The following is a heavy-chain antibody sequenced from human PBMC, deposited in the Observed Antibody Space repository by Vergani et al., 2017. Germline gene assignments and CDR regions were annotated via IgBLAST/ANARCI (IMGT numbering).Heavy chain of an antibody. CDR2: IYVSGIT. CDR1: GASINNDFYY. Sequence: QVQLHESGPGLVKPSQTLSLTCTVSGASINNDFYYWHWIRQPAGKGLEWIGRIYVSGITDYNSSLQSRVSMSVDTSKNQFSLTLTSVTAADTAVYYCARDNKQLRPRAFDLGGQGKMVTVSS. J-gene: IGHJ3*01. CDR3: ARDNKQLRPRAFDL. D-gene: IGHD4-23*01. V-gene: IGHV4-61*02.